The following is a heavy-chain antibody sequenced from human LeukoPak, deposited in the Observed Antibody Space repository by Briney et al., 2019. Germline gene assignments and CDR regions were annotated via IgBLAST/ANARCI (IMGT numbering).Heavy chain of an antibody. J-gene: IGHJ4*02. D-gene: IGHD6-13*01. Sequence: SETLSLTCTVSGGSISPFYWSWIRQPPGKGLEWIGYVDYSGSTNYNPSLRSRVTISLDTSKNQFSLKLSSVTAADTAVYYCAREAAGAYYFDYWGQGTLVTVSS. CDR3: AREAAGAYYFDY. V-gene: IGHV4-59*01. CDR2: VDYSGST. CDR1: GGSISPFY.